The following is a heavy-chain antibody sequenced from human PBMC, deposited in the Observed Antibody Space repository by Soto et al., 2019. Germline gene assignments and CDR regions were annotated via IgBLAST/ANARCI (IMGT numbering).Heavy chain of an antibody. CDR1: GFIFSSYS. CDR2: ISSSGSTI. D-gene: IGHD7-27*01. Sequence: GGSLRLSCVASGFIFSSYSMNWVRQAPGKGLEWVSHISSSGSTIYYGDSVKGRFTISRDNAKNSLYLQMNSLRAEDTAVYYCARWGSFDIWGQGTLVTVSS. J-gene: IGHJ3*02. V-gene: IGHV3-48*01. CDR3: ARWGSFDI.